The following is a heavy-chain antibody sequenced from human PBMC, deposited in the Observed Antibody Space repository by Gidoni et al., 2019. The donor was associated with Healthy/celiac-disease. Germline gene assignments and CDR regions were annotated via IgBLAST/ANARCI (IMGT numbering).Heavy chain of an antibody. Sequence: QVQLVQSGAEVKKPGASVKVSCKASGYTFTSYYMHWVRQAPGQGLEWMGIINPSGGSTSYAQKFQGRVTMTRDTSTSIVYMELSSLRSEDTAVYYCARTVRGDSSGADAFDIWGQGTMVTVSS. J-gene: IGHJ3*02. CDR3: ARTVRGDSSGADAFDI. CDR2: INPSGGST. CDR1: GYTFTSYY. D-gene: IGHD3-22*01. V-gene: IGHV1-46*03.